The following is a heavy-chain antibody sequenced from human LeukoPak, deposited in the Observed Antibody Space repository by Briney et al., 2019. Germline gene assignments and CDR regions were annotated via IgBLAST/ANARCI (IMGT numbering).Heavy chain of an antibody. CDR2: ITNNGRNI. Sequence: GGSLRLSCTTSGFTFNTYSMSWIRQAPGKGLEWVSYITNNGRNIYYADSMKGRFTISRDNARKSLYLQMNSLRSEDTALYYCARAGMDSRGYYQGFDYWGQGTLVTVSS. J-gene: IGHJ4*02. CDR1: GFTFNTYS. CDR3: ARAGMDSRGYYQGFDY. D-gene: IGHD3-22*01. V-gene: IGHV3-11*04.